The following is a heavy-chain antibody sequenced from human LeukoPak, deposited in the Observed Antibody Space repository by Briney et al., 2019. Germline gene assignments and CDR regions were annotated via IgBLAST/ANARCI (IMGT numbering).Heavy chain of an antibody. D-gene: IGHD2-15*01. J-gene: IGHJ3*02. V-gene: IGHV1-69*13. CDR1: GGTFSSYA. CDR2: IIPVFGTA. Sequence: ASVKVSCKASGGTFSSYAISWVRQAPGQGLEWMGGIIPVFGTANYAQKFQGRVTITADESTSTAYMELSSLRSEDTAVYYCARDRVVGLGIDNAFDIWGHGTMVTVSS. CDR3: ARDRVVGLGIDNAFDI.